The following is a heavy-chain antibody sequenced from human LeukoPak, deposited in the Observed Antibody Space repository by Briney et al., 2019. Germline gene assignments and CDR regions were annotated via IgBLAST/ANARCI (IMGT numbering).Heavy chain of an antibody. CDR2: IKQDGSEK. J-gene: IGHJ4*02. CDR3: ARYCSSTSCYDNW. D-gene: IGHD2-2*01. Sequence: GGSLRLSCAASGFTFSSYWMSWVRQAPGKGLEWVANIKQDGSEKYYVDSVKGRFTISRDNAKNSLYLQMNSLRAEDAAVYYCARYCSSTSCYDNWWGQGTLVTVSS. CDR1: GFTFSSYW. V-gene: IGHV3-7*01.